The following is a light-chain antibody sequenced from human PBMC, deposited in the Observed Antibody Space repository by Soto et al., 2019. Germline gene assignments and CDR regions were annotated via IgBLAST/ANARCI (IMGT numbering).Light chain of an antibody. CDR3: QSYDSSLSGYVV. V-gene: IGLV1-40*01. CDR1: SSNIGAGYD. Sequence: QSVLTQPTSVSGAPGQRVTISCTGSSSNIGAGYDVHWYQQLPGTAPKLLIYGNSNRPSGVPDRFSGSKSGTSASLAITGLQAEDEADYYCQSYDSSLSGYVVFGGGTKLNVL. CDR2: GNS. J-gene: IGLJ2*01.